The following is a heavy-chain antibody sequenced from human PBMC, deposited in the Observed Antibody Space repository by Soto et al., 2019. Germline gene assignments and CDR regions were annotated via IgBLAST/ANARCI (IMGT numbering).Heavy chain of an antibody. CDR3: AKSGEWSFLRHLDY. V-gene: IGHV3-23*01. J-gene: IGHJ4*02. CDR1: GFTFNNYV. D-gene: IGHD3-3*01. Sequence: PGGSLRLSCAASGFTFNNYVMTWVRQAPGKGLEWVSSISGSGGTPYNADSVKGRFTISRDNFKNTLYLQMNSLRGEDTFLYYCAKSGEWSFLRHLDYWGQGALVTVSS. CDR2: ISGSGGTP.